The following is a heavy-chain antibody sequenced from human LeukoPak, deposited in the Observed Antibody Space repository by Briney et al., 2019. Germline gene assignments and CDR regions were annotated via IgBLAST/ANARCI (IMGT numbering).Heavy chain of an antibody. Sequence: GRSLRLSCAASGFTFSSYGMHWVRQAPGKGLEWVAVISYDGSNKYYADSVKGRFTISRDNSKNTLYLQMNSLRAEDTAVYYCAKDRAPQLIVVAVGYWGQGTLVTVSS. V-gene: IGHV3-30*18. CDR1: GFTFSSYG. D-gene: IGHD3-22*01. CDR3: AKDRAPQLIVVAVGY. CDR2: ISYDGSNK. J-gene: IGHJ4*02.